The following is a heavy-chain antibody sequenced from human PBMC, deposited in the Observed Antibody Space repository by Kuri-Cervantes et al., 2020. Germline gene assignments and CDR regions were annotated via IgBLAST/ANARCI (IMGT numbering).Heavy chain of an antibody. D-gene: IGHD3-10*01. CDR1: GFTFDDYA. Sequence: SLKISCAASGFTFDDYAMHWVRQAPGKGLEWVSGISWNSGSIGYADSVKGRFTISRDNAKNSLYLQMNSPRAEDTAVYYCASRRGYGSGHDYWGQGTLVTVSS. CDR2: ISWNSGSI. CDR3: ASRRGYGSGHDY. J-gene: IGHJ4*02. V-gene: IGHV3-9*01.